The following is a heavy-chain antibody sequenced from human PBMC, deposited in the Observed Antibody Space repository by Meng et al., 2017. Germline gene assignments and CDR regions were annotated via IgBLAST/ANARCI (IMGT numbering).Heavy chain of an antibody. V-gene: IGHV4-4*02. CDR1: GASIRCSNW. CDR3: ARDGRSWD. Sequence: QLSLQDSGPGLMTPSWTPFLTLACTGASIRCSNWWRWVRQPPGKGLEWIGEIYHSGSTNYNPSLKIIVTISVDKSKNQFSLKLSSVTAADTAVYYYARDGRSWDWGQGTLVTVSS. CDR2: IYHSGST. J-gene: IGHJ4*02. D-gene: IGHD7-27*01.